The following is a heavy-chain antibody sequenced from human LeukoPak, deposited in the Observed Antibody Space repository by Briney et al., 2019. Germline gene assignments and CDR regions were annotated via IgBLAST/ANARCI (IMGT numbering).Heavy chain of an antibody. CDR2: IIPIFGTA. CDR1: GGTFSSYA. D-gene: IGHD6-13*01. J-gene: IGHJ3*02. Sequence: GASVKVSCKASGGTFSSYAISWVRQAPGQGLEWMGGIIPIFGTANYAQKFQGRVTITTDESTSTAYMELSSLRSEDTAVYYCARDPLVDEAADGPLAFDIWGQGTMVTVSS. CDR3: ARDPLVDEAADGPLAFDI. V-gene: IGHV1-69*05.